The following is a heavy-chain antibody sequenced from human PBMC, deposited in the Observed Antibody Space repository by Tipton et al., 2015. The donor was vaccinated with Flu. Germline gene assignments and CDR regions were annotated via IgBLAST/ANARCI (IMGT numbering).Heavy chain of an antibody. CDR3: ARGTTYYYDSSGRGDFDY. D-gene: IGHD3-22*01. J-gene: IGHJ4*02. CDR1: GYTLTGYY. V-gene: IGHV1-2*02. CDR2: INPNNGGT. Sequence: QLVQSGAEVKKPGASVKVSCEASGYTLTGYYVHWVRQAPGQGLEWMGWINPNNGGTNYAQKFLGRVTMTRDTSISTASMELSRLRSDDTAAYYCARGTTYYYDSSGRGDFDYWGQGTLVTVSS.